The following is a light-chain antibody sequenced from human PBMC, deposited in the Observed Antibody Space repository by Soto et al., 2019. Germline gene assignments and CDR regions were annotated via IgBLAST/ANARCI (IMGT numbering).Light chain of an antibody. Sequence: IQMTQSASSLSACVGDRVTITCRASQDINNYLAWYQQRPGKVPKLLIYAASTLQSGVPSRFSGSGSGTDFTLTISSLQPEDVATYYCQNYDIAPRTFGGGTKVEIK. V-gene: IGKV1-27*01. CDR2: AAS. CDR3: QNYDIAPRT. CDR1: QDINNY. J-gene: IGKJ4*01.